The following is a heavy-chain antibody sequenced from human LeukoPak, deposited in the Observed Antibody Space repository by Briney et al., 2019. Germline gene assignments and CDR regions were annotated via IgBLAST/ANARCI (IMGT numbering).Heavy chain of an antibody. CDR1: GFTFSSYS. V-gene: IGHV4-59*01. CDR2: IYYSGST. Sequence: GSLRLSGAASGFTFSSYSMTWVRQAPGKGLEWIGYIYYSGSTNYNPSLKSRVTISVDTSKNQFSLKLSSVTAADTAVYYCAKKLPAPEYYFDFWGQGTLVTASS. J-gene: IGHJ4*02. D-gene: IGHD1-7*01. CDR3: AKKLPAPEYYFDF.